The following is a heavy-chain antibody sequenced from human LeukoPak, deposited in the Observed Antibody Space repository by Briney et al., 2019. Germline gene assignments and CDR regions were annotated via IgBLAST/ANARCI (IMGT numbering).Heavy chain of an antibody. J-gene: IGHJ4*02. D-gene: IGHD5-24*01. CDR1: GYTFTSYG. CDR3: ARDRGEMATTYFDY. Sequence: ASVKVSCKASGYTFTSYGISWVRQAPGQGLEWMGWISAYNGNTNYAQKLQGRVTTTTDTSTSTAYMELRSLRSDDTAVYYCARDRGEMATTYFDYWGQGTLVTVSS. V-gene: IGHV1-18*01. CDR2: ISAYNGNT.